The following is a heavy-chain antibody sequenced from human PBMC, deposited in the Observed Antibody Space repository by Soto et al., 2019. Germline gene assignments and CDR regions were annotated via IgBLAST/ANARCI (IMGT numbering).Heavy chain of an antibody. J-gene: IGHJ4*02. Sequence: PSETLSLTCTVSGGSISSYYWSWIRQPPGKGLEWIGYIFSSGSIYYNPSLKSRVTISVDRSKNQFSLKLSSVTAADTAVYYCARGGWRHIDYWGQGTLVTVSS. D-gene: IGHD3-3*01. CDR2: IFSSGSI. CDR1: GGSISSYY. V-gene: IGHV4-59*08. CDR3: ARGGWRHIDY.